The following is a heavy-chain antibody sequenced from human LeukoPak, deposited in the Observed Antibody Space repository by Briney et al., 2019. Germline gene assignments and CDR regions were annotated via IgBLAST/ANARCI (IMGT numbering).Heavy chain of an antibody. CDR3: AKGSRYDYSDAFDI. V-gene: IGHV3-33*06. D-gene: IGHD3-22*01. CDR2: IWYDGSNK. Sequence: GGSLRLSCAASGFTFSSYGMHWVRQAPGKGLEWVAVIWYDGSNKYYADSVKGRFTISRDNSKNTLYLQMNSLRAEDTAVYYCAKGSRYDYSDAFDIWGQGTMVTVSS. CDR1: GFTFSSYG. J-gene: IGHJ3*02.